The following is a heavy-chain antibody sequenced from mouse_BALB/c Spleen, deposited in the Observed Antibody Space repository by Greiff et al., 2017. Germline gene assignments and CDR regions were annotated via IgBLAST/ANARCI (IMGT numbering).Heavy chain of an antibody. V-gene: IGHV3-2*02. CDR3: ARGDRDFDY. J-gene: IGHJ2*01. CDR2: ISYSGST. CDR1: GYSITSDYA. Sequence: EVQLQQSGPGLVKPSQSLSLTCTVTGYSITSDYAWNWIRQFPGNKLEWMGYISYSGSTSYNPSLKSRISITRDTSKNQFFLQLNSVTTEDTATYYCARGDRDFDYWGQGTTLTVSS. D-gene: IGHD3-3*01.